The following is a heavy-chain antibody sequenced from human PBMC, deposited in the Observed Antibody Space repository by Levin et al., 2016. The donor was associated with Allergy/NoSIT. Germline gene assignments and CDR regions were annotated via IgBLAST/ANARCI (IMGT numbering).Heavy chain of an antibody. V-gene: IGHV1-46*03. Sequence: ASVKVSCKASGYTFTSYYIHWVRQAPGQGPEWMGSINPNGGNTNYAQKFQGRVTMTRDTSTSTVYMELSSLRSDDTAVYFCCRGIAVSGARYFDDWGQGTLVTVSS. CDR1: GYTFTSYY. CDR2: INPNGGNT. CDR3: CRGIAVSGARYFDD. D-gene: IGHD6-13*01. J-gene: IGHJ4*02.